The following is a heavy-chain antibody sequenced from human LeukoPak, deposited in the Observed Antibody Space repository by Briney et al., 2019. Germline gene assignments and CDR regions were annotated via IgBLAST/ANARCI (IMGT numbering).Heavy chain of an antibody. V-gene: IGHV1-3*01. CDR1: GYTFINFA. CDR2: INAGNGNT. J-gene: IGHJ4*02. D-gene: IGHD6-13*01. CDR3: ARVKEQQLVWGGEDY. Sequence: ASVKVSCKASGYTFINFAINWGRQAPGQRPEWMGWINAGNGNTKYSQKFQGRVTITRNTSASTAYMELSSLTSEDTAVYYCARVKEQQLVWGGEDYWGQGTLVTVSS.